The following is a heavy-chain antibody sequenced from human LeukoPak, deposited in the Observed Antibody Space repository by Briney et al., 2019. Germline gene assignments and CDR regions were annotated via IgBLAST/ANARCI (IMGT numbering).Heavy chain of an antibody. J-gene: IGHJ4*02. CDR3: AGLDGAYASFDY. Sequence: GGSLRLSCAASGFTFNTYSMVWVRQAPGRGLEWISYISSSSDTIHYTDSVKGRFTISRDNAKNSLYLHMNSLRAEDTAVYYCAGLDGAYASFDYWGQGTLVTVSS. CDR1: GFTFNTYS. CDR2: ISSSSDTI. V-gene: IGHV3-48*01. D-gene: IGHD4/OR15-4a*01.